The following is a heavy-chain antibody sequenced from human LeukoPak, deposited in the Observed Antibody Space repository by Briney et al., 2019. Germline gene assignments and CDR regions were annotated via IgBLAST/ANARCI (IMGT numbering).Heavy chain of an antibody. CDR1: GFTFNSYA. CDR3: ARGGPPLPFDY. V-gene: IGHV3-23*01. Sequence: GGSLRLSCAASGFTFNSYAMNWVRQAPGKGLEWVSTISSSGNNTYYTDSVKGRFTISRDNSKNTLFLQMNSLRVEDTAVYYCARGGPPLPFDYWGQGTLVTVSS. J-gene: IGHJ4*02. CDR2: ISSSGNNT. D-gene: IGHD3-16*01.